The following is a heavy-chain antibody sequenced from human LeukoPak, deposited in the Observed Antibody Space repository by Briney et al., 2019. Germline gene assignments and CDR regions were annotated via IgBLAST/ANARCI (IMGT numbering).Heavy chain of an antibody. Sequence: GASVKVSFKASGYTFTSYDINWVRQAPGQGLEWMGWMNPNSGNTGYAQKFQGRVTMTRNTAISTAYMELSSLRSEDTAVYYCALFEVVVVPAATQDDYWGQGTLVTVSS. CDR1: GYTFTSYD. D-gene: IGHD2-2*01. V-gene: IGHV1-8*01. CDR3: ALFEVVVVPAATQDDY. CDR2: MNPNSGNT. J-gene: IGHJ4*02.